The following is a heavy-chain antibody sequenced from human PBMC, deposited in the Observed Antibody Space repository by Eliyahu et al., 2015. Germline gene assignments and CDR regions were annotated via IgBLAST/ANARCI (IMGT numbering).Heavy chain of an antibody. CDR2: INKSGSS. V-gene: IGHV4-34*02. J-gene: IGHJ6*02. CDR3: ARFDIRSSSAATNYYYYRDA. CDR1: GESFRXYF. Sequence: QVQLQQWGAGLLRPSETLSLTCAAYGESFRXYFWSWIRQTPGRGLEWIGDINKSGSSDYNPSLKSRVSISIDMSKSQFSLRLTALTAADTAIYYCARFDIRSSSAATNYYYYRDAWGQGTTVTVSS. D-gene: IGHD3-22*01.